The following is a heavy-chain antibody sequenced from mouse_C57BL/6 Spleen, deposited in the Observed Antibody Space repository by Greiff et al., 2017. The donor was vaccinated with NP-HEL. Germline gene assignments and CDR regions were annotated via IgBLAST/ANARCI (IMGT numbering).Heavy chain of an antibody. D-gene: IGHD2-1*01. Sequence: QVQLKESGPELVKPGASVKISCKASGYTFTDYYINWVKQRPGQGLEWIGWIFPGSGSTYYNEKFKGKATLTVDKSSSTAYMLLSSLTSEDSAVYFCARPPLLHTKGGFAYWGQGTLVTVSA. CDR2: IFPGSGST. CDR3: ARPPLLHTKGGFAY. V-gene: IGHV1-75*01. J-gene: IGHJ3*01. CDR1: GYTFTDYY.